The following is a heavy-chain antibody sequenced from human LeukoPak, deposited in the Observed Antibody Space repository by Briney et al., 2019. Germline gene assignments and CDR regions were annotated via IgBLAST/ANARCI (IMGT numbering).Heavy chain of an antibody. J-gene: IGHJ6*03. Sequence: GASVKVSCKASGYTFTGYYMHWVRQAPGQGLEWMGWINPNSGGTNYAQKFQGRVTMTKDTSISTAYMELSRLRSDDTAVYYCARAAIGGYLYYYYYMDVWGKGTTVTVSS. CDR3: ARAAIGGYLYYYYYMDV. V-gene: IGHV1-2*02. CDR2: INPNSGGT. CDR1: GYTFTGYY. D-gene: IGHD5-12*01.